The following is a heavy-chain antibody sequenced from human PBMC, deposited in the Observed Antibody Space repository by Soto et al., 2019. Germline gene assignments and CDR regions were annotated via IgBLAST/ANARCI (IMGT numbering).Heavy chain of an antibody. Sequence: GGSLRLSCAASGFTFSSYAMGWVRQAPGKGLEWVSAISGSGGSTYYADSVKGRFTISRDNSKNTLYLQMNSLRPEDTAVYYCAKENGYSSSWFEFDYWGQGTLVTVSS. V-gene: IGHV3-23*01. CDR1: GFTFSSYA. D-gene: IGHD6-13*01. CDR2: ISGSGGST. CDR3: AKENGYSSSWFEFDY. J-gene: IGHJ4*02.